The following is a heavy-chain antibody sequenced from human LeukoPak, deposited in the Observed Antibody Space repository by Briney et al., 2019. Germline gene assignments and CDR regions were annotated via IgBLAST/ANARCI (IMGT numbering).Heavy chain of an antibody. D-gene: IGHD3-22*01. Sequence: PSETLSLTCSVSDYSISSGYYWGWIRQPPGKGLEWIGEINHSGSTNYNPSLKSRVTISVDKSKNQFSLKMRSVTAADTAVYYCATERVYYYDSSGYYYYFDYWGQGTLVTVSS. V-gene: IGHV4-38-2*02. CDR1: DYSISSGYY. CDR3: ATERVYYYDSSGYYYYFDY. J-gene: IGHJ4*02. CDR2: INHSGST.